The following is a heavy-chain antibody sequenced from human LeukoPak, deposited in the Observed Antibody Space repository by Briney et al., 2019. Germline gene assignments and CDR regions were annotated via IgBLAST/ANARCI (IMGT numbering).Heavy chain of an antibody. CDR3: ARGGVVVVPAAISPYYFDY. V-gene: IGHV1-46*01. CDR1: GYTFTSYY. J-gene: IGHJ4*02. Sequence: ASVKVSCTASGYTFTSYYMHWVRHAPGQGLEWMGIINPSGGSTSYARKFQGRVTMTRDMSTSTVYMELSSLRSEDTAVYYCARGGVVVVPAAISPYYFDYWGQGTLVTVSS. CDR2: INPSGGST. D-gene: IGHD2-2*01.